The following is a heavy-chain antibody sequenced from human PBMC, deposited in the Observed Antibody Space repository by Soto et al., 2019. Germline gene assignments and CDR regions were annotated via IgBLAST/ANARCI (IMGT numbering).Heavy chain of an antibody. D-gene: IGHD6-19*01. J-gene: IGHJ4*02. CDR2: MSRDGGVT. CDR3: AKIDKFNPQSSGWANRFDY. V-gene: IGHV3-23*01. CDR1: GFTFSNYG. Sequence: EVQLLESGGGLVQPGGSLRLSFAASGFTFSNYGMTWGRQAPGKGLEWVSGMSRDGGVTDYTDSVKGRFTISRDISKNTLYLQMNSLRAEDTAVYYCAKIDKFNPQSSGWANRFDYWGQGTLVTVSS.